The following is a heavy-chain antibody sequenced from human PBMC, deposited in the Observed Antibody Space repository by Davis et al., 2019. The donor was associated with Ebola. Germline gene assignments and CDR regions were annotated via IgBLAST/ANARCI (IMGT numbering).Heavy chain of an antibody. J-gene: IGHJ5*02. CDR2: ISSSSSYI. CDR3: ARDLYGSGSYREGGWFDP. Sequence: PGGSLRLSCAASGFTFSSYSMNWVRQAPGKGLEWVSSISSSSSYIYYADSVKGRFTISRDNAKNSLYLQMNSLRAEDTAVYYCARDLYGSGSYREGGWFDPWGQGTLVTVSS. D-gene: IGHD3-10*01. CDR1: GFTFSSYS. V-gene: IGHV3-21*01.